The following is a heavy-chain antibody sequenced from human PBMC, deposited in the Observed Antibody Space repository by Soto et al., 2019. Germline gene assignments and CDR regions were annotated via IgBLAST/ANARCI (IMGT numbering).Heavy chain of an antibody. CDR3: ARGKCMEENYYYYGMDV. J-gene: IGHJ6*02. D-gene: IGHD2-8*01. Sequence: QVQVVQYGAEVKKPGASVKVSCKASGYTFSTYALHGVRQAPGQGLEWMGWINGGTGHTRYSQKFKDRVTISRDTPASTDYMELSGLRSEDTAVYYCARGKCMEENYYYYGMDVWGQGTTVTGSS. CDR2: INGGTGHT. CDR1: GYTFSTYA. V-gene: IGHV1-3*01.